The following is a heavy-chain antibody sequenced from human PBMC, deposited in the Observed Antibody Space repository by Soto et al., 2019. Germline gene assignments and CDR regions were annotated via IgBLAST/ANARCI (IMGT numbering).Heavy chain of an antibody. CDR3: AREARGYSGYAAVDY. V-gene: IGHV4-31*03. CDR1: GASINSGGSY. Sequence: QVQLQESGPGLVKPSQILSLTCTVSGASINSGGSYWSWIRQHPGKGLEWIGHIYYSGTTYYNPSLKSRVTIAVDTSKNQFSLKLSSVTAADTAVYYCAREARGYSGYAAVDYWGQGTLGTVSS. D-gene: IGHD5-12*01. CDR2: IYYSGTT. J-gene: IGHJ4*02.